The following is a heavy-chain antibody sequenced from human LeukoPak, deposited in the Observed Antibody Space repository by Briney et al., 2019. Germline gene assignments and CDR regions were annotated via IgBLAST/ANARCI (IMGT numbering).Heavy chain of an antibody. J-gene: IGHJ4*02. CDR2: ISSSSSYI. V-gene: IGHV3-21*01. D-gene: IGHD3-22*01. Sequence: GGSLRLSCAASGFTFSSYSMNWARQAPGKGLEWVSSISSSSSYIYYADSVKGRFTISRDNAKNSLYLQMNSLRAEDTAVYYCARASATYYYDSSGSLFDYWGQGTLVTVSS. CDR1: GFTFSSYS. CDR3: ARASATYYYDSSGSLFDY.